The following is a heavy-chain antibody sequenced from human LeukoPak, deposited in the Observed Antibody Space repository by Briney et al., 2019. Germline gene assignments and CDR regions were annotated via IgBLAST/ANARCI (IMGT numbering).Heavy chain of an antibody. J-gene: IGHJ4*02. D-gene: IGHD6-19*01. V-gene: IGHV1-8*01. Sequence: ASVKVSCKASGYTFTSYDINWVRQATGQGLEWMGWMNPNSGNTGYAQKFQGRVTMTRNTSISTAYMELSSLRSEDTAVYYCVRPDKSSGWYLLWYWGQGTLVTVSS. CDR1: GYTFTSYD. CDR2: MNPNSGNT. CDR3: VRPDKSSGWYLLWY.